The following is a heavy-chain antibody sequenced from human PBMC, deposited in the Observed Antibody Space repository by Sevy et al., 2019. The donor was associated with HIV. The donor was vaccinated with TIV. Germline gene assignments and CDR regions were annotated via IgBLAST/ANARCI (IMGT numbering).Heavy chain of an antibody. CDR1: GFTFTRYA. CDR3: ARDPLSVHHWGSFDS. CDR2: ISKEGTNR. V-gene: IGHV3-30-3*01. D-gene: IGHD3-16*01. Sequence: GGSLRLSCEASGFTFTRYAFHWVRQAPGKGLEWVAVISKEGTNRYYIDSVKGRFTISRDNSRNTLFLQMQSLRPEDTAMYFCARDPLSVHHWGSFDSWGRGTLVTVSS. J-gene: IGHJ4*02.